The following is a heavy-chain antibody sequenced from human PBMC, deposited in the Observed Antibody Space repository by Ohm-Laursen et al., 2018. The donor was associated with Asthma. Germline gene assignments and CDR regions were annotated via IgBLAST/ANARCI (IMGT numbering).Heavy chain of an antibody. J-gene: IGHJ6*02. D-gene: IGHD3-10*01. CDR3: ARVRGITMVQRYGMDV. V-gene: IGHV3-30-3*01. CDR1: GFTLSSYA. CDR2: ISYDGSNK. Sequence: SLRLSCAATGFTLSSYAMHWVRQAPGKGLEWVAVISYDGSNKYYADSVKGRFTISRDNSKNTLYLQMNSLRAEDTAVYYCARVRGITMVQRYGMDVWGQGATVTVSS.